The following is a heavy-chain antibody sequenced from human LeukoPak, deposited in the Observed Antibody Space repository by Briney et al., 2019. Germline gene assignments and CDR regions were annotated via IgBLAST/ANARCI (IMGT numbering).Heavy chain of an antibody. CDR3: ARDRGVPGQGNALDI. J-gene: IGHJ3*02. V-gene: IGHV1-2*02. CDR1: GYTCTGYY. Sequence: ASVKVSCKASGYTCTGYYMHWVRQAPGQGLEWMGWINPNSGGTNYAQKLQGRVTMTRDTSISTAYMELSRLRSDDTAVYYCARDRGVPGQGNALDIWGQGTMVTVSS. D-gene: IGHD2-8*01. CDR2: INPNSGGT.